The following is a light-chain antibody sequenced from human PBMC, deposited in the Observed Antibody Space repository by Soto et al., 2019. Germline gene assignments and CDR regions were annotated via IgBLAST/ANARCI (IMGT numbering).Light chain of an antibody. CDR2: DAS. Sequence: DIQMTQSPSSLSASVGDRVTITCQASQDIRYYLNWYQQKPGKAPKLLIYDASNLETGVPSRFSGSGSGTDFTFTISSLQPEDIATYYCQEYDDLVFTFGGGTKVEMK. J-gene: IGKJ4*01. CDR1: QDIRYY. CDR3: QEYDDLVFT. V-gene: IGKV1-33*01.